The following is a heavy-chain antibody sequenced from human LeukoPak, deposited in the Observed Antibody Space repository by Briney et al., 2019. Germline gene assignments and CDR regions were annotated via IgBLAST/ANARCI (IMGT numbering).Heavy chain of an antibody. CDR1: GDSFSSNSAA. CDR3: AKARGTNWGLDC. V-gene: IGHV6-1*01. Sequence: SQTLSLTCAVSGDSFSSNSAAWSWIRQSPSRGLEWLGRTYYRSKWYNDYAASVKSRITINPDTSKNLFSLQLNSVTAEDTAVYYCAKARGTNWGLDCWGQGTLVTVSS. D-gene: IGHD7-27*01. J-gene: IGHJ4*02. CDR2: TYYRSKWYN.